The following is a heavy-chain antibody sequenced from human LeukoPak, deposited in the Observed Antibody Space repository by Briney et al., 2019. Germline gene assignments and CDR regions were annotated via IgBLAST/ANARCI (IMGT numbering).Heavy chain of an antibody. D-gene: IGHD2-2*01. Sequence: GASVKVSCKASGYTFTSYGISWVRQAPGQRLEWMGWISAYNGNTNYAQKLQGRVTMTTDTSTSTAYMELRSLRSDDTAVYYCARVDCSSTSCYAAGNWFDPWGQGTLVTVSS. CDR3: ARVDCSSTSCYAAGNWFDP. CDR2: ISAYNGNT. J-gene: IGHJ5*02. CDR1: GYTFTSYG. V-gene: IGHV1-18*04.